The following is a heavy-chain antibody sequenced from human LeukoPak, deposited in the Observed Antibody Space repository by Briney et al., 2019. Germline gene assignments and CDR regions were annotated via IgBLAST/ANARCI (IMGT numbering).Heavy chain of an antibody. J-gene: IGHJ3*02. Sequence: SETLSLTCTVSGGSISSYYWSWIRQPPGKGLEWIGYIYYSGSTNYNPSLKSRVTISVDTSKNQFSLKLSSVTAADTAVYYCARDQYDSSGYYYGPYAFDIWGQGTMVTVSS. CDR1: GGSISSYY. V-gene: IGHV4-59*01. CDR2: IYYSGST. D-gene: IGHD3-22*01. CDR3: ARDQYDSSGYYYGPYAFDI.